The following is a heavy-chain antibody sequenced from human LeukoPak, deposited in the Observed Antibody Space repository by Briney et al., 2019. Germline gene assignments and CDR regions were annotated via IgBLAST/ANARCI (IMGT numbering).Heavy chain of an antibody. V-gene: IGHV1-2*02. CDR2: INPNSGGT. CDR3: ARDRRYDIGRRYGMVV. J-gene: IGHJ6*02. Sequence: ASVKVSCKASGYTFTGYYMHWVRQAPGQGLEWMGWINPNSGGTNYAQKFQGRVTMTRDTSISTAYMELSRLRSDDTAVYYCARDRRYDIGRRYGMVVWGQGTTVTVSS. D-gene: IGHD3-9*01. CDR1: GYTFTGYY.